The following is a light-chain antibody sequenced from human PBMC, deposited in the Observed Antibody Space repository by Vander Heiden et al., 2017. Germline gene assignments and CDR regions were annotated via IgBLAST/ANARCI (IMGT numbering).Light chain of an antibody. CDR2: WAS. J-gene: IGKJ2*01. CDR3: QQYYRTPQT. Sequence: DIVMTQSPDSLAVSLGERATINCKSSQSVLYSSNNKNYLAWYQQKPGQPPKLLIYWASTRESGVPDRFSGSGSGTDFTLTISSLHAEDVAVYYCQQYYRTPQTFAQGTKLGI. V-gene: IGKV4-1*01. CDR1: QSVLYSSNNKNY.